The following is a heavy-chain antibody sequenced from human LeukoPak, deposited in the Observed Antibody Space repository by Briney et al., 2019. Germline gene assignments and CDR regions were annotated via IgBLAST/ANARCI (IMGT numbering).Heavy chain of an antibody. Sequence: GESLKISCKGSGYSFTSYWIGWVRQMPGKGLEWMGISYPGDSDTRYSPSFQGQVTISADKSISTAYLQWSSLKASDPAMYYCARLFKSTYYYGSGSYRTNWFDPWGQGTLVTVSS. CDR3: ARLFKSTYYYGSGSYRTNWFDP. V-gene: IGHV5-51*01. J-gene: IGHJ5*02. D-gene: IGHD3-10*01. CDR1: GYSFTSYW. CDR2: SYPGDSDT.